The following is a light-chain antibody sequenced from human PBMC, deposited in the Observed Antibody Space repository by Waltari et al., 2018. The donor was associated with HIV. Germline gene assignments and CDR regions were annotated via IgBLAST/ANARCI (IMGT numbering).Light chain of an antibody. CDR3: QQYNSYSRT. J-gene: IGKJ1*01. Sequence: MTQSPVALSVFPGESVTLSCRASQTVSRDLVWYQQKPGKAPKLLIYKASSLESGVPSRFSGSGSGTEFTLTISSLQPDDFATYYCQQYNSYSRTFGQGTKVEIK. CDR1: QTVSRD. V-gene: IGKV1-5*03. CDR2: KAS.